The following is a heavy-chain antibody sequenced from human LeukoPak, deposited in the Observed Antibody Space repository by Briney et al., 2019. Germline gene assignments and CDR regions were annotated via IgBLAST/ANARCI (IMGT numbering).Heavy chain of an antibody. Sequence: KPSETLSLTCTVSGGSISGYYCSWIRQPPGKGLEWIGYIYYSGSTNYNASLKSRVIISVDTSKNQFSLKLSSVTAADTAVYYCARHLSYGDSNYFDYWGQGTLVTVS. CDR2: IYYSGST. D-gene: IGHD4-17*01. CDR1: GGSISGYY. CDR3: ARHLSYGDSNYFDY. V-gene: IGHV4-59*08. J-gene: IGHJ4*02.